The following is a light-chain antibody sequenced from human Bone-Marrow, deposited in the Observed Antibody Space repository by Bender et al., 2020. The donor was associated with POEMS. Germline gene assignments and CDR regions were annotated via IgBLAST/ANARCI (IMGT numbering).Light chain of an antibody. CDR2: DVS. J-gene: IGLJ3*02. CDR1: SRDVGSYCL. V-gene: IGLV2-23*02. CDR3: SSWDDSLSGWV. Sequence: QSALTQPASVSGSPGQSITVSCTGASRDVGSYCLVSWYQQHPGKAPKLLIYDVSPRPSGVPARFSGSKSGTSASLAISDIQSEDEGDYYCSSWDDSLSGWVFGGGTKLTVL.